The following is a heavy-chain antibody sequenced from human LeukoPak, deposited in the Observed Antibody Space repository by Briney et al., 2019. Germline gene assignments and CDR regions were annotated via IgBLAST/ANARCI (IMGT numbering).Heavy chain of an antibody. J-gene: IGHJ4*02. Sequence: GGSPRLSCAASGFTFSDYYMSWIRQAPGKGLEWVSYISSSSAYTNYADSVKGRFTISRDNAKNSLSLQMNGLRAEDTAVYYCARARGMDDYGDFRIKWGQGTLVTVSS. CDR2: ISSSSAYT. D-gene: IGHD4-17*01. V-gene: IGHV3-11*06. CDR1: GFTFSDYY. CDR3: ARARGMDDYGDFRIK.